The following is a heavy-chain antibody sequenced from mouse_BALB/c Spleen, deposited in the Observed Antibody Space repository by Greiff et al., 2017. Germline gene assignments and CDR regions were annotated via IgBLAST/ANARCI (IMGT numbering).Heavy chain of an antibody. Sequence: QVQLQQSGPELVKPGASVKISCKASGYAFSSSWMNWVKQRPGQGLEWIGRIYPGDGDTNYNGKFKGKATLTADKSSSTAYMQLSSLTSVDSAVFFCARRYDGYPFAYWGQGTLVTVSA. CDR1: GYAFSSSW. J-gene: IGHJ3*01. V-gene: IGHV1-82*01. D-gene: IGHD2-3*01. CDR2: IYPGDGDT. CDR3: ARRYDGYPFAY.